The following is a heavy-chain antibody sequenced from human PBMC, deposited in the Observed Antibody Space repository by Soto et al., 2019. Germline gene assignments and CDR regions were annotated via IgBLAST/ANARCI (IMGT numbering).Heavy chain of an antibody. J-gene: IGHJ4*02. V-gene: IGHV3-23*01. CDR1: EFTLTSYA. Sequence: EVQLLESGGGLVQPGGSLRLSCAASEFTLTSYAMSWVRQAPGKGLEWVSDISGSGDSTYYADSVKGRFTISRDNSKNTLYLQMNSLRADDTAVYYCAKGRRSGSYRSRGFDYWGQGTLVTVSS. CDR3: AKGRRSGSYRSRGFDY. CDR2: ISGSGDST. D-gene: IGHD1-26*01.